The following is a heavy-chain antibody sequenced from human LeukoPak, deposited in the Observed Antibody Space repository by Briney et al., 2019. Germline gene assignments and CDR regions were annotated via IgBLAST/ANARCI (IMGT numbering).Heavy chain of an antibody. Sequence: GGSLRLSCAASGFTFSSYAMSWVRQAPGKGLEWVGRIKSKTDGGTTDYAAPVKGRFTISRDDSKNTLYLQMNSLKTEDTAVYYCSTTYYYDSSEGYWGQGTLVTASS. CDR3: STTYYYDSSEGY. CDR2: IKSKTDGGTT. J-gene: IGHJ4*02. CDR1: GFTFSSYA. D-gene: IGHD3-22*01. V-gene: IGHV3-15*01.